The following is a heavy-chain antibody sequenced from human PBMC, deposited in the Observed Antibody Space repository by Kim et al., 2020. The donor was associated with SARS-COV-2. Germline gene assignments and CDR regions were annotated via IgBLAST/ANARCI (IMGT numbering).Heavy chain of an antibody. V-gene: IGHV1-18*01. D-gene: IGHD2-2*01. CDR1: GYTFTSYG. J-gene: IGHJ4*02. CDR2: ISAYNGNT. Sequence: ASVKVSCKASGYTFTSYGISWVRQAPGQGLEWMGWISAYNGNTNYAQKLQGRVTMTTDTSTSTAYMELRSLRSDDTAVYYCARAGYCSSTSCYALDYWGQGTLVTVSS. CDR3: ARAGYCSSTSCYALDY.